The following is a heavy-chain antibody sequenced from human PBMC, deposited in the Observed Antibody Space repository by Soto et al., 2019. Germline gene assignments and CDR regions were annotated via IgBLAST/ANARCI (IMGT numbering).Heavy chain of an antibody. V-gene: IGHV3-74*01. Sequence: PGGSLRLSCAASGFTFSSYWMHWVRQVPEKGLVWVSRINSDGSITNYADAVKGRFTISRDNVKNTLYLQMNSLRAEDTAVYYCVRYPRSVGGSYRPDHWGQGTLVTVSS. D-gene: IGHD3-16*02. CDR2: INSDGSIT. CDR3: VRYPRSVGGSYRPDH. J-gene: IGHJ4*02. CDR1: GFTFSSYW.